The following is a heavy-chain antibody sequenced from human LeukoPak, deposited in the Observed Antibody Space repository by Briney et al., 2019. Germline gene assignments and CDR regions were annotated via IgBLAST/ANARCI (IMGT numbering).Heavy chain of an antibody. D-gene: IGHD3-10*01. J-gene: IGHJ4*02. Sequence: PGGSLRLSCAASGFTFSSYAMSWVRQAPGKGLEWVSTISGSGGNTYYVDSVKGRFSISRDNSKNTLFLQMNSLRAEDTAIYYCARGDLLIGYWGQGTLVSVSS. CDR3: ARGDLLIGY. V-gene: IGHV3-23*01. CDR1: GFTFSSYA. CDR2: ISGSGGNT.